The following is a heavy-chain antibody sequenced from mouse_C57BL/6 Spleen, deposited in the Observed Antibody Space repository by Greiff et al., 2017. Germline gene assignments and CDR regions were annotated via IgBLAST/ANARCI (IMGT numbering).Heavy chain of an antibody. Sequence: QVQLKESGAELVMPGASVKLSCKASGYTFTSYWMHWVKQRPGQGLEWIGEIDPSDSYTNYNQKFKGKSTLTVDKSSSTAYMQLSSLTSEDSAVYYCARYDGYYWYFDVWGTGTTVTVSS. CDR3: ARYDGYYWYFDV. CDR1: GYTFTSYW. D-gene: IGHD2-2*01. V-gene: IGHV1-69*01. CDR2: IDPSDSYT. J-gene: IGHJ1*03.